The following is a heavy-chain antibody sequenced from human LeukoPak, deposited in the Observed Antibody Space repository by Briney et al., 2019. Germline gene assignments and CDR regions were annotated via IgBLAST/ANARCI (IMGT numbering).Heavy chain of an antibody. V-gene: IGHV1-2*06. CDR1: GYTFTGYY. CDR3: ARGAAVGQTRDY. CDR2: INPKSGDR. Sequence: ASVKVSCKASGYTFTGYYIHWVRQAPGQGLEWMGRINPKSGDRNYAQKFQGRVTMTRDTSISAAYMELSSIRSDDTAVYYCARGAAVGQTRDYWGQGTLVTASS. J-gene: IGHJ4*02. D-gene: IGHD6-13*01.